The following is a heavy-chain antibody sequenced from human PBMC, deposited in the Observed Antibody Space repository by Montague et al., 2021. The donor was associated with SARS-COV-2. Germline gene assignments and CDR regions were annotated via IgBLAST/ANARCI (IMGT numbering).Heavy chain of an antibody. Sequence: CAISGDSVADLRRRSDELTHELSSHEHLVCSPHYETKRYNDYAVSVRGRVTINPDTSKNQFSLQLNSVTPEDTAIYYCTSGREGNYNVMDVWGQGTTVTVSS. CDR3: TSGREGNYNVMDV. CDR1: GDSVADLRRR. J-gene: IGHJ6*02. D-gene: IGHD1-1*01. CDR2: SPHYETKRYN. V-gene: IGHV6-1*01.